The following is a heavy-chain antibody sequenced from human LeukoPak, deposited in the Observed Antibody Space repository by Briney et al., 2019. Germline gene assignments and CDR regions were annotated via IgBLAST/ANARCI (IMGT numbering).Heavy chain of an antibody. J-gene: IGHJ4*02. D-gene: IGHD5-24*01. CDR1: GGSIRGYY. CDR3: ARAGMATIILDY. CDR2: IYTSGST. V-gene: IGHV4-4*07. Sequence: SETLSLTCTVSGGSIRGYYWSWIRQPAGKGLEWIGRIYTSGSTNYNPSLKSRVTISVDTSKNQFSLKLSSVTAADTAVYYCARAGMATIILDYWGQGTLVTVSS.